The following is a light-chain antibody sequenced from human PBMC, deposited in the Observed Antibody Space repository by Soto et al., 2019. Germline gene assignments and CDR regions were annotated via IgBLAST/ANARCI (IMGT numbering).Light chain of an antibody. CDR2: KAS. CDR3: QKYKSHWK. Sequence: DIQLTQSPSTLSASVGDRVTITCRASQSISSWLDWYQQKPGKAPKLLISKASSSESGVPSRITGSGSGTDFTLTISNMKPDDFATYYCQKYKSHWKFGQGTKVEIK. J-gene: IGKJ1*01. CDR1: QSISSW. V-gene: IGKV1-5*03.